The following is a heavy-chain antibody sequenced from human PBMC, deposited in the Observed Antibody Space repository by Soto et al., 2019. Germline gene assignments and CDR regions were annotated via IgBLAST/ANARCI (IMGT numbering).Heavy chain of an antibody. CDR3: ARDQCGTNGVCYLNWFDP. Sequence: ASVKVSCKASGGTFSSYAISWVRQAPGQGLEWMGGIIPIFGTANYAQKFQGRVTITADESTSTAYMELSSLRSEDTAVYYCARDQCGTNGVCYLNWFDPWGQGTLVTVSS. V-gene: IGHV1-69*13. J-gene: IGHJ5*02. CDR2: IIPIFGTA. CDR1: GGTFSSYA. D-gene: IGHD2-8*01.